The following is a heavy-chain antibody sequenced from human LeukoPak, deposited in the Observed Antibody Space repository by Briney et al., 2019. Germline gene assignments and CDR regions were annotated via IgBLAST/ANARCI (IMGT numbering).Heavy chain of an antibody. V-gene: IGHV4-4*07. J-gene: IGHJ4*02. CDR3: AGSGYSYDYDFHY. D-gene: IGHD5-18*01. CDR2: IYTSGST. Sequence: SETLSLTCTVSGGSISSYYWSWIRRPAGKGLEWIGRIYTSGSTNYNPSLKSRVTMSVDTSKNQFSLKLSSVTAADTAVYYCAGSGYSYDYDFHYWGQGTLVTVSS. CDR1: GGSISSYY.